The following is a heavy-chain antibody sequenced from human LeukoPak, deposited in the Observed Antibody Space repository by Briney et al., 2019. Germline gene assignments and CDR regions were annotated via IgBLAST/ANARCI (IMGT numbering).Heavy chain of an antibody. J-gene: IGHJ4*02. D-gene: IGHD3-22*01. V-gene: IGHV3-21*01. CDR3: ARWPSSYYYDSSGYYTPPDY. Sequence: PGGSLRLSCAASGFTFSSYSMNWVRQAPGKGLEWVSSISSSSSYIYYADSVKGRFTISRDNAKNSLYVQMHSLRPEDRAVFYCARWPSSYYYDSSGYYTPPDYWGQGTLVTVSS. CDR2: ISSSSSYI. CDR1: GFTFSSYS.